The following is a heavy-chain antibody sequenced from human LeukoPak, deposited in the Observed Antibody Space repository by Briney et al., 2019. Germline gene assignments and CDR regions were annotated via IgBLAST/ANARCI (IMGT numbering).Heavy chain of an antibody. D-gene: IGHD6-13*01. Sequence: TASETLSLTCSVSGYSISSGYYWGWIRQPPGKGLEWIGTMYHSGHTYYTPSLQSRVTISIDTSTNEGSLRLTSVTATDTAVYFCARAPRQSSWYDSWGEGTLVTVSS. V-gene: IGHV4-38-2*02. J-gene: IGHJ5*01. CDR1: GYSISSGYY. CDR3: ARAPRQSSWYDS. CDR2: MYHSGHT.